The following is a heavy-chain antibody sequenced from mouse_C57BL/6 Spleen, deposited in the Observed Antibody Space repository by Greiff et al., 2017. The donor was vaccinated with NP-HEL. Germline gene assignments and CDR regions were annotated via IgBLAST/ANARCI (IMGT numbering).Heavy chain of an antibody. CDR1: GYTFTSYW. J-gene: IGHJ4*01. V-gene: IGHV1-59*01. Sequence: QVQLQQPGAELVRPGTSVKLSCKASGYTFTSYWMHWVKQRPGQGLEWIGVIDPSDSYTNYNQKFKGKATLTVDTSSSTAYMQLSSLTSEDSAVYYCARHYSNYVAMDYWGQGTSVTVSS. CDR3: ARHYSNYVAMDY. D-gene: IGHD2-5*01. CDR2: IDPSDSYT.